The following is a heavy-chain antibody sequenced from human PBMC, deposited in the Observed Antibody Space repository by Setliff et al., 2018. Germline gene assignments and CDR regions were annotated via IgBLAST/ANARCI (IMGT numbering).Heavy chain of an antibody. CDR3: ARWGSLGP. CDR2: INQDGSDK. Sequence: PGGSLRLSCAASGFTFSDSWMSWVRQAPGKGLEWVANINQDGSDKYHADSLKGRFTISRGNAKDSLYLQMNSLRAEDTAMYYCARWGSLGPWGQGTLVTVSS. J-gene: IGHJ5*02. V-gene: IGHV3-7*03. D-gene: IGHD3-10*01. CDR1: GFTFSDSW.